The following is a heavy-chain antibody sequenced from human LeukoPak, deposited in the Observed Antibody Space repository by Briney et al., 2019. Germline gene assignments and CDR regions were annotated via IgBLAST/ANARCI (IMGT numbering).Heavy chain of an antibody. CDR2: ISSSSSYI. J-gene: IGHJ4*02. CDR3: ARVGSXGXXYFDY. D-gene: IGHD3-10*01. CDR1: GFTFSSYS. Sequence: GGSLRLSCAASGFTFSSYSMNWVRQAPGKGLEWVSSISSSSSYIYYADSVKGRFTISRDNAKNSLYLQMNSLRAEDTAVYYCARVGSXGXXYFDYXGQGTLXTVSS. V-gene: IGHV3-21*01.